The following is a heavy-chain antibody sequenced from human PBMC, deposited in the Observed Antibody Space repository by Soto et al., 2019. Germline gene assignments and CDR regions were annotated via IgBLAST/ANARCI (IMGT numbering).Heavy chain of an antibody. CDR3: ARDQRDRYDHSSPNYYYYGMDV. D-gene: IGHD6-13*01. CDR1: GYTFTNYY. J-gene: IGHJ6*02. Sequence: QVQLVQSGAEVKKPGASVKVSCKASGYTFTNYYIHWVRQAPGQGLEWMGVINPSGGSTIYARKLQGRVTMTRDTSTSTVSMELSSLRSDDTAVYYCARDQRDRYDHSSPNYYYYGMDVWGQGTTVTVSS. V-gene: IGHV1-46*04. CDR2: INPSGGST.